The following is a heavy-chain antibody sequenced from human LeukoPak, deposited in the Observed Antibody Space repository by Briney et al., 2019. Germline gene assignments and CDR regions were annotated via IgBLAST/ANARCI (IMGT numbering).Heavy chain of an antibody. J-gene: IGHJ4*02. CDR2: INHSGST. D-gene: IGHD2-2*01. CDR1: GGSISSGGYY. CDR3: ARGHTRLPGTVVPAADYIDY. Sequence: PSETLSLTCTVSGGSISSGGYYWSWIRQHPGKGLEWIGEINHSGSTNYNPSLRSRVTISVDTSKNQFSLKLSSVTAADTAVHYCARGHTRLPGTVVPAADYIDYWGQGTLVTVSS. V-gene: IGHV4-31*03.